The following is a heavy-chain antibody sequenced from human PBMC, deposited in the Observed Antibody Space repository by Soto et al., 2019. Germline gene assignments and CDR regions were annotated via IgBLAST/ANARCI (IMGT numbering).Heavy chain of an antibody. V-gene: IGHV3-74*01. Sequence: PGGSLRLSCAASGFTFSSYWMHWVRQAPGKGLVWVSRINSDGSSTSYADSVKGRFTISRDNAKNTLYLQMNSLRAEDTAVYYCARAIYSGSYLTGFDYWGQGTLVTVSS. CDR3: ARAIYSGSYLTGFDY. D-gene: IGHD1-26*01. J-gene: IGHJ4*02. CDR1: GFTFSSYW. CDR2: INSDGSST.